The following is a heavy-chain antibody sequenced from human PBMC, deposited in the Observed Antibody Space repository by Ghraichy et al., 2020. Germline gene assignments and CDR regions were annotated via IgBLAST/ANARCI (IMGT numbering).Heavy chain of an antibody. CDR3: ARDSSARYFDWRSWWFDP. D-gene: IGHD3-9*01. CDR2: INPNSGGT. V-gene: IGHV1-2*02. J-gene: IGHJ5*02. Sequence: ASVKVSCKASGYTFTGYYMHWVRQAPGQGLEWMGWINPNSGGTNYAQKFQGRVTMTRDTSISTAYMELSRLRSDDTAVYYCARDSSARYFDWRSWWFDPWGQGTLVTVSS. CDR1: GYTFTGYY.